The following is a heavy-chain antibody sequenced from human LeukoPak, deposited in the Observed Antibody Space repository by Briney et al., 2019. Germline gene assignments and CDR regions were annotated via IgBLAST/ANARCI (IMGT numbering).Heavy chain of an antibody. V-gene: IGHV3-30*02. J-gene: IGHJ3*02. CDR2: IGHDGSNK. D-gene: IGHD3-16*01. CDR1: GFTFSSYG. Sequence: GGSLRLSCAASGFTFSSYGMHWVRQTPGKGLEWVAFIGHDGSNKYYADSVKGRFAISRDNSKNTLYLQMNSLRAEDTAVYYCGVWVWGGGVDAFDIWGQGTMVTVSS. CDR3: GVWVWGGGVDAFDI.